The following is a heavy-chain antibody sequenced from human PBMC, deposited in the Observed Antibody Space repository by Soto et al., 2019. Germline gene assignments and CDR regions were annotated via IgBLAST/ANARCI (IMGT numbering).Heavy chain of an antibody. CDR2: ISGSGGST. CDR1: VFTFSSYA. CDR3: AKDPPRLPYCGGECFIC. D-gene: IGHD2-21*01. Sequence: PGGALRLSFAASVFTFSSYAISWVRQAPGKVLEWVSAISGSGGSTYYADSVKGRFTISRDNSKNTLYLQMNSLRAEDTAVYYCAKDPPRLPYCGGECFICWGQGTLVTVSS. J-gene: IGHJ4*02. V-gene: IGHV3-23*01.